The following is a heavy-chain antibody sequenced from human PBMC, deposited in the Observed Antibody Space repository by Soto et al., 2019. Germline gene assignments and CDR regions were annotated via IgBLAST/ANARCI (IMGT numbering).Heavy chain of an antibody. J-gene: IGHJ5*02. V-gene: IGHV4-31*01. CDR3: ARVSWFCPPRWFDP. CDR1: GGSISSGGYY. Sequence: QVQLQESGPGLVKPSQTLSLTCTVSGGSISSGGYYWSWIRQHPGKGLEWIGYIYYSGSTYYNPSIMNPFSLSVHTSNNQSSLTLSSVTAADTAVYYWARVSWFCPPRWFDPWGQGTLVTVSS. D-gene: IGHD3-10*01. CDR2: IYYSGST.